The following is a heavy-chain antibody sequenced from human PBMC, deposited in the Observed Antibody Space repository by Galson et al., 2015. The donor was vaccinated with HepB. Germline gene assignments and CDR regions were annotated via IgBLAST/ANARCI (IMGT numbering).Heavy chain of an antibody. CDR1: RFTFSDYS. V-gene: IGHV3-11*01. Sequence: SLRLSCAASRFTFSDYSMSWIRQAPGKGLEWISYISSTGTTIYYADSVKGRFTISKDNAMNSLSLQMNSLRAEDTAVYYCARVKDGRGYSSNVQGNYLDCWGQGTLVTVSS. D-gene: IGHD3-22*01. CDR3: ARVKDGRGYSSNVQGNYLDC. CDR2: ISSTGTTI. J-gene: IGHJ4*02.